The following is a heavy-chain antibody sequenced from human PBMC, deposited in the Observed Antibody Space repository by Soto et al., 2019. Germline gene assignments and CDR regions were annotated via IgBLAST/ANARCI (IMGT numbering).Heavy chain of an antibody. Sequence: QVQLVESGGGVVQPGRSLRLTCAASGFIFSGSGMHWVRHAPGKGLEWVALVSNDGIRKYYGDSVKVRFTIARDNAENTLYLQMNSLRAEDTAVYYCARWVGGSMYDNSGKYDSWGQGTLVTVSS. J-gene: IGHJ5*01. CDR3: ARWVGGSMYDNSGKYDS. V-gene: IGHV3-30*03. CDR1: GFIFSGSG. CDR2: VSNDGIRK. D-gene: IGHD3-22*01.